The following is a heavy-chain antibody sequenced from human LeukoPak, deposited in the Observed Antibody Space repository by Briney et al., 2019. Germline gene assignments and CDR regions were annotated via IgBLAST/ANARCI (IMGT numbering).Heavy chain of an antibody. CDR3: ARHNDCSGGSCYGGMDV. V-gene: IGHV5-51*01. CDR1: GYSFTSYW. J-gene: IGHJ6*02. Sequence: GESLKISCKGSGYSFTSYWIGWVRQMPGKGLEWMGIIYPGDSDTRYSPSFQGQVTISADKSISTAYLQWSSPKASDTAMYYCARHNDCSGGSCYGGMDVWGQGTTVTVSS. CDR2: IYPGDSDT. D-gene: IGHD2-15*01.